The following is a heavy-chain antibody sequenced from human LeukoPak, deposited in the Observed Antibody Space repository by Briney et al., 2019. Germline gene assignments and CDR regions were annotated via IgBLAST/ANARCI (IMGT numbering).Heavy chain of an antibody. V-gene: IGHV3-23*01. J-gene: IGHJ4*02. CDR1: GFTFRTYA. D-gene: IGHD2-21*02. CDR3: AKSPKPVTAALYFDY. CDR2: ITGSGTTT. Sequence: GGSLRLSCAASGFTFRTYATTWVRQAPGKGLEWVSTITGSGTTTNYADSVKGRFTISRDNSKNTLSLQMNSLRAEDTALYYCAKSPKPVTAALYFDYWGQGALVTVSS.